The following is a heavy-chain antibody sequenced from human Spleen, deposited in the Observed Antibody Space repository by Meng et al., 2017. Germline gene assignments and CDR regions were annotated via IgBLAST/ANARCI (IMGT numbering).Heavy chain of an antibody. Sequence: GSLRLSCTVSGGSISSSSYYWGWIRQPPGKGLEWIGSIYYSGSTYYNPSLKSRVTIAVDTSKNQFSLRPSFMTAVDSAVYYCASHPWSIASPNWFDPWGQGTLVTVSS. CDR3: ASHPWSIASPNWFDP. CDR1: GGSISSSSYY. CDR2: IYYSGST. V-gene: IGHV4-39*07. D-gene: IGHD6-6*01. J-gene: IGHJ5*02.